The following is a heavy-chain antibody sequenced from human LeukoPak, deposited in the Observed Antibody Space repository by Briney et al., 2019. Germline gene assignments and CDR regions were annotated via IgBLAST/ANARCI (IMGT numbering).Heavy chain of an antibody. J-gene: IGHJ5*02. CDR3: ARDRFGELADWFDP. CDR2: IYTGGST. D-gene: IGHD3-10*01. Sequence: SETLSLTCTVSGGSISSYYWSWIRQPAGKGLEWIGRIYTGGSTNYNPSLKSRVTMSVDTSKNQFSLKLSSVTAADTAVYYCARDRFGELADWFDPWGQGTLVTVSS. V-gene: IGHV4-4*07. CDR1: GGSISSYY.